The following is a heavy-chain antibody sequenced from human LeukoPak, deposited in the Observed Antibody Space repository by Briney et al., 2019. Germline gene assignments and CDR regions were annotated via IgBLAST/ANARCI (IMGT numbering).Heavy chain of an antibody. CDR3: AKSLYGSGSYWDPNFDY. D-gene: IGHD3-10*01. CDR2: MSRDGTNK. CDR1: GFTFSNYG. J-gene: IGHJ4*02. V-gene: IGHV3-30*18. Sequence: PGGSLRLSCAASGFTFSNYGLHWVRQAPGKGLEWVAVMSRDGTNKYSADTVQGRFTISRDNSKNTLYLQVNSLRAEDTAVYYCAKSLYGSGSYWDPNFDYWGQGTLVTVSS.